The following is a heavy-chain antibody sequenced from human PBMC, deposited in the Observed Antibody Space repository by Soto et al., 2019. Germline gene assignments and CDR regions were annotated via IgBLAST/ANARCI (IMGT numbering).Heavy chain of an antibody. V-gene: IGHV3-53*01. Sequence: GRFLRLCCAAFGFTGSSNDMSWVRQATGKGLEWVSVIYSGGSTYYADAVKGRLAISRDNSKNTMYLQMNSRRAEETAVYYCASLGYSSGWPYGMDVGGQGTTVTVSS. CDR1: GFTGSSND. J-gene: IGHJ6*02. CDR2: IYSGGST. CDR3: ASLGYSSGWPYGMDV. D-gene: IGHD6-19*01.